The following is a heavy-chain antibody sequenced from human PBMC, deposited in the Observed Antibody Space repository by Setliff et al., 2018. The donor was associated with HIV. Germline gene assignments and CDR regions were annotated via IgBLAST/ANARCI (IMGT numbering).Heavy chain of an antibody. V-gene: IGHV3-21*01. CDR3: AREMAATAHPDDPYFQH. CDR1: GFTFSSYS. D-gene: IGHD6-13*01. Sequence: GSLRLSCAASGFTFSSYSMNWVRQAPGKGLEWVSCISSSSRYIYYADSVKGRFTISGDNAKNSLYLQMSSLRAEDTAVNYCAREMAATAHPDDPYFQHWGQGTLVTSPQ. J-gene: IGHJ1*01. CDR2: ISSSSRYI.